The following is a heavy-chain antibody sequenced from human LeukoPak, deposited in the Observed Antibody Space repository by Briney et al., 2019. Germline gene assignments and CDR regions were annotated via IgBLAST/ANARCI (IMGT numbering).Heavy chain of an antibody. V-gene: IGHV3-53*01. CDR2: IYSGGST. CDR1: GFTVSSNY. D-gene: IGHD3-22*01. CDR3: ASNYYESSVVAFDI. J-gene: IGHJ3*02. Sequence: GGSLRLSCAVSGFTVSSNYMTWVRQAPGKGLEWVSLIYSGGSTYYADSVRGRFTISRDDSKNTLYLQMNTLRAEDTAMYYCASNYYESSVVAFDIWGQGTMVTVSS.